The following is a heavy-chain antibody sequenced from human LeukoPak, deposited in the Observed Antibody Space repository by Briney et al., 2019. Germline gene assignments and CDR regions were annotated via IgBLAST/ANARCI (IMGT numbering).Heavy chain of an antibody. D-gene: IGHD4-11*01. CDR3: AKDAQRGFDYSNSLEY. CDR1: GFTFSHYG. V-gene: IGHV3-33*06. CDR2: IWSDGTNQ. Sequence: GRSLTLSCAASGFTFSHYGFHWVRQAPGKGLEWVAVIWSDGTNQFYADSVKGRFTISRDSSQKTVYLGMHSLRTEDTAMYYCAKDAQRGFDYSNSLEYWGPGTLVTVSS. J-gene: IGHJ4*02.